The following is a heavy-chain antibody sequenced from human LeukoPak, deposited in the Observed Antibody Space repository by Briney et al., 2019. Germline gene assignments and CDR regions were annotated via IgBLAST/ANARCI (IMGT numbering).Heavy chain of an antibody. Sequence: PGESLKISCKGSGYSFTSYWIGWVRQMPGKGLEWMGIIYPGDSDTRYSPSFQGQVTISADKSISTAYLQWSSLKASDTAMYYCAREGGGYCSSSSCLVADYWGQGTLVTVSS. CDR3: AREGGGYCSSSSCLVADY. J-gene: IGHJ4*02. CDR1: GYSFTSYW. V-gene: IGHV5-51*01. CDR2: IYPGDSDT. D-gene: IGHD2-2*01.